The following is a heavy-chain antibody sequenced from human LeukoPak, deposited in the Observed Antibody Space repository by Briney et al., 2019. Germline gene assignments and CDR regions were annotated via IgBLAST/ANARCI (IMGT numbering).Heavy chain of an antibody. CDR3: ARYSSSWEEYYFDY. J-gene: IGHJ4*02. CDR2: ISPSGGST. Sequence: GASVKVSCKAFGYTFTRYYMHWVRQAPGQGPEWMGVISPSGGSTTYAQKFQGRVTMTRDMSTSTVYMELSSLRSEDTAVYYCARYSSSWEEYYFDYWGQGTLVTVSS. D-gene: IGHD6-13*01. V-gene: IGHV1-46*01. CDR1: GYTFTRYY.